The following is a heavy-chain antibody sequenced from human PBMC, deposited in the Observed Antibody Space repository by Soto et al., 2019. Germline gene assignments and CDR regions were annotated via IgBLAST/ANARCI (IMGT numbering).Heavy chain of an antibody. CDR3: AHRRSYCSGGSCYSGFDY. CDR2: IYWDDDK. Sequence: QITLKESGPTLVKPTQTLTLTCTFSGFSLSTSGVGVGWIRQPPGKALEWLALIYWDDDKRYSPSLKSRLTITKDTSKNQVVLTMTNTDPVDTATYYCAHRRSYCSGGSCYSGFDYWGQGTLVTVSS. D-gene: IGHD2-15*01. CDR1: GFSLSTSGVG. J-gene: IGHJ4*02. V-gene: IGHV2-5*02.